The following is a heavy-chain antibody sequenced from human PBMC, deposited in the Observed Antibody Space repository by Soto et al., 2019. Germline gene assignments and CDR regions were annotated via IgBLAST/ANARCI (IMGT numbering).Heavy chain of an antibody. D-gene: IGHD5-18*01. Sequence: QVHLQQWGAGLLKPSETLSLTCAVYGGSFSGYYWSWIRQPPGKGLEWSGEINHSGSTNYNPSLKRRVTIAVDRSMNQFALKLSSVTAADTAVYYCARALGYTYGHLPIDYWGQGTLVTVSS. V-gene: IGHV4-34*01. CDR2: INHSGST. J-gene: IGHJ4*02. CDR1: GGSFSGYY. CDR3: ARALGYTYGHLPIDY.